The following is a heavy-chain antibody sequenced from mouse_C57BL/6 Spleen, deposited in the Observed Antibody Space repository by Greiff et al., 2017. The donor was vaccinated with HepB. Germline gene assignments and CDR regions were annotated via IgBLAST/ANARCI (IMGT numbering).Heavy chain of an antibody. CDR3: ARGGTETSVGRMDY. CDR1: GYSFTDYK. J-gene: IGHJ4*01. CDR2: INPTYGTT. V-gene: IGHV1-39*01. Sequence: EVQLQESGPELVKPGASVKISCKASGYSFTDYKMNWVKQSNGKGLEWIGVINPTYGTTTYNQKFKGKATLTVDQSSSTAYMQLNSLTSEDSAVYYCARGGTETSVGRMDYWGQGTSVTVSS. D-gene: IGHD4-1*01.